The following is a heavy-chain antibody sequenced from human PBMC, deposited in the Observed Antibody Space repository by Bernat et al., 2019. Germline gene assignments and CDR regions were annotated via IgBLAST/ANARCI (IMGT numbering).Heavy chain of an antibody. CDR3: AKSLCHDRFWSAFDY. J-gene: IGHJ4*02. Sequence: VQLLESGGDLVEPGGSLRLSCGASGFTFSSHAMNWVRQAPGKGLEWVSIISGSGSSTFYADSVKGRFTISRDNSRNTLYLQLNNLRAEDTAVYYCAKSLCHDRFWSAFDYWGQGTLVTVSS. CDR2: ISGSGSST. D-gene: IGHD3-3*01. CDR1: GFTFSSHA. V-gene: IGHV3-23*01.